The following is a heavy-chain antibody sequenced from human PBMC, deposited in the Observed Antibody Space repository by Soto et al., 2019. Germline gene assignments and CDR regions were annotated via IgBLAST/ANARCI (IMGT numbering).Heavy chain of an antibody. V-gene: IGHV3-48*02. CDR2: ISSSSSTI. CDR3: ARERNGYNSAFCDY. D-gene: IGHD1-1*01. Sequence: PGWSLRLSCASSVFTFISYSMNWVRQAPGKGLEWVSYISSSSSTIYYADSVGGRFTISRDNAKNSLYLQMNSLRDEDTAVYYCARERNGYNSAFCDYWGQGTLVTVSS. CDR1: VFTFISYS. J-gene: IGHJ4*02.